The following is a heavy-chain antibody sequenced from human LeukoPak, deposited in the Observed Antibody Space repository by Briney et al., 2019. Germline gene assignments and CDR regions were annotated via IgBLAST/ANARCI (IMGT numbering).Heavy chain of an antibody. CDR1: GYTFTSYW. CDR2: IYPGESET. CDR3: ARLYGDYALDY. J-gene: IGHJ4*02. Sequence: GESLKISCKGSGYTFTSYWINWVRQMPGKGLEWMGIIYPGESETRYSPSFQGQVTTSADKSITTVYLQWSSLRASDTAMYYCARLYGDYALDYWGQGTLVSVSS. V-gene: IGHV5-51*01. D-gene: IGHD4-17*01.